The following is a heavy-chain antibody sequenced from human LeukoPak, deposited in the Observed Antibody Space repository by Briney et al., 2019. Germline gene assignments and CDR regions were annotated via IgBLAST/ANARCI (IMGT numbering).Heavy chain of an antibody. CDR3: ARPVGPRGGNWFDP. D-gene: IGHD1-26*01. Sequence: GASVKVSCKASGYTFTSYFMHWVRQAPGQGLEWMGVVNPSSGSTTYSQKFQGRVTMTRDTSTSTVYMDLGSLRSDDTAVYYCARPVGPRGGNWFDPWGQGTLVTVSS. CDR1: GYTFTSYF. V-gene: IGHV1-46*01. J-gene: IGHJ5*02. CDR2: VNPSSGST.